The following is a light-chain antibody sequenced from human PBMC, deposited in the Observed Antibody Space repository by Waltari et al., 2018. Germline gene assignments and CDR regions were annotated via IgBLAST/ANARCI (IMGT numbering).Light chain of an antibody. CDR2: DAS. CDR1: QSISHY. V-gene: IGKV3-11*01. J-gene: IGKJ3*01. Sequence: DIVLTLSPATLSSSPLERATHSCKASQSISHYLAWYQQKPGHPPRLLIFDASNRATGIPARFSGRGSGTDFTLTISSLEPEDFAVYYCQQRANSPITFGPGTTVDIK. CDR3: QQRANSPIT.